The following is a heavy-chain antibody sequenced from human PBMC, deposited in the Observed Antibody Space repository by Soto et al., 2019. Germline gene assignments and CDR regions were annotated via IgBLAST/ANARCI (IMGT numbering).Heavy chain of an antibody. CDR1: GFSLSTSGVG. CDR3: AHRRGGSSWLYYFDY. J-gene: IGHJ4*02. V-gene: IGHV2-5*01. CDR2: IYWNDDK. D-gene: IGHD6-13*01. Sequence: QITLKESGPTLVKPTQTLTLTYTFSGFSLSTSGVGVGWIRQPPGKALEWLALIYWNDDKRYSPSLKSRLTITKDTSKNQVVLTMTNMDPVDTATYYCAHRRGGSSWLYYFDYWGQGTLVTVSS.